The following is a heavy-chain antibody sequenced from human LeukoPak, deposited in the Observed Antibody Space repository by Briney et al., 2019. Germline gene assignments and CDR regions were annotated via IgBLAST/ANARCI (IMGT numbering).Heavy chain of an antibody. J-gene: IGHJ4*02. CDR2: ISAYNGNT. V-gene: IGHV1-18*01. Sequence: ASVTVSCKGSVYTFTSYGISWVRQAPGQGGEGMGWISAYNGNTNHAQQLQGSVNLTTDTSTSTAYMELRSLRSDDTAVYYCARYFRNWGSGSYYTSGYWGQGTHVTVSS. CDR1: VYTFTSYG. D-gene: IGHD3-10*01. CDR3: ARYFRNWGSGSYYTSGY.